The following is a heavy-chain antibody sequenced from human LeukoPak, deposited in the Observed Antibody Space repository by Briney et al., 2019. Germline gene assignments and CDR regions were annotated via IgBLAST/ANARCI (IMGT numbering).Heavy chain of an antibody. CDR3: TSIYGQLGNAFDI. CDR1: GFTFSGSA. Sequence: GGSLRLSCAASGFTFSGSAMHWVRQASGKGLEWVGRIRSKANSYATAYAASVKGRFTISRDDSKSTAYLQMNSLKTEDTAVYYCTSIYGQLGNAFDIWGQGTMVTVSS. J-gene: IGHJ3*02. D-gene: IGHD3/OR15-3a*01. CDR2: IRSKANSYAT. V-gene: IGHV3-73*01.